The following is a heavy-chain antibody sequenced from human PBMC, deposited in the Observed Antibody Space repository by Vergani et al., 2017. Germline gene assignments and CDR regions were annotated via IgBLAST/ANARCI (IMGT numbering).Heavy chain of an antibody. CDR1: GDPLSSGVYY. D-gene: IGHD3-10*01. Sequence: QVQLQESCPGLVKPSQTLSLTLSVSGDPLSSGVYYWDRLRQHPGKGLEWIVYIYSTGSTHHNPSLRRRINMSVDTSKNQFTLKLNSVTAGDTAMYYCARDRYYYGSGSYRGFSWGQGTLVTVSS. CDR3: ARDRYYYGSGSYRGFS. V-gene: IGHV4-30-4*01. J-gene: IGHJ5*02. CDR2: IYSTGST.